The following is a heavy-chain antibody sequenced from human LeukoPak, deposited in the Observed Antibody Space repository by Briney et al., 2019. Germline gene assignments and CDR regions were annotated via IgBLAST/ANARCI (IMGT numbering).Heavy chain of an antibody. J-gene: IGHJ4*02. D-gene: IGHD3-10*01. Sequence: AGGSLRLSYAASGFTFSSYSMNWVRQAPGKGLEWVSSISSSSSYIYYADSVKGRFTISRDNAKNSLYLQMNSLRAEDTAVYYCARALGRFGELYFDYWGQGTLVTVSS. CDR1: GFTFSSYS. CDR2: ISSSSSYI. V-gene: IGHV3-21*04. CDR3: ARALGRFGELYFDY.